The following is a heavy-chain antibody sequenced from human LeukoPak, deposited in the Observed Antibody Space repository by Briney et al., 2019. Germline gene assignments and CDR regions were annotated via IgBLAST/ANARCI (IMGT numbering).Heavy chain of an antibody. V-gene: IGHV1-69*04. CDR3: AREGYDSSGHDY. CDR2: IIPILGIA. D-gene: IGHD3-22*01. J-gene: IGHJ4*02. Sequence: SVTVSFTASGGTFSSYAISWVRQAPGQGLEWMGRIIPILGIANYAQKFQGRVTITADKSTSTAYMELSSLRSEDTAVYYCAREGYDSSGHDYWGQGTLVTVSS. CDR1: GGTFSSYA.